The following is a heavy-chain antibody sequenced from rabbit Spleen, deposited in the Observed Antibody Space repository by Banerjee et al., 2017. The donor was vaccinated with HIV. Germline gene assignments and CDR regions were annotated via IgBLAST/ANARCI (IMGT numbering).Heavy chain of an antibody. CDR1: AIDFSSYW. CDR2: IYTGSSDTT. CDR3: ARTDNGRSNVGYAFNL. V-gene: IGHV1S45*01. Sequence: QQQLEESGGGLVKPGGTLTLTCKASAIDFSSYWMCWVRQAPGKGLEWIGCIYTGSSDTTYYASWAKGRFTISKTSSTTVTLQMTSLTAADTATYFCARTDNGRSNVGYAFNLWGPGTLVTVS. D-gene: IGHD6-1*01. J-gene: IGHJ4*01.